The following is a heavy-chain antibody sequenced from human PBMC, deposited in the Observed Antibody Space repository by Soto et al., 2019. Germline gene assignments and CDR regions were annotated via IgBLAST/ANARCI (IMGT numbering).Heavy chain of an antibody. CDR1: GFTFNGAW. V-gene: IGHV3-15*07. CDR2: VKSKVDGETI. CDR3: AADLPDWGAYAFDF. Sequence: EVQLVESGGGLVEPGGCLRLSCAASGFTFNGAWMNWVRQGPGKGLEWVGRVKSKVDGETIDYAAPVKGRFTISRDDSRNTVYLQMNSLSTEDTAMYYCAADLPDWGAYAFDFWGPGALVTVSS. D-gene: IGHD3-16*01. J-gene: IGHJ4*02.